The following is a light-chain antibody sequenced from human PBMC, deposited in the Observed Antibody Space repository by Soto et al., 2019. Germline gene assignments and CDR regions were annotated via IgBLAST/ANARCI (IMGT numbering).Light chain of an antibody. Sequence: ALHMTHSPSSLSASVGDRITITCRASQGIESDLSWYQQRPGKAPKLLIYAASNVHSGVPPRFSGSRSGTEFTLTISNLQPEDFASYYCLQDHDDSWTFGQGTKVDSK. CDR3: LQDHDDSWT. V-gene: IGKV1-6*01. CDR1: QGIESD. CDR2: AAS. J-gene: IGKJ1*01.